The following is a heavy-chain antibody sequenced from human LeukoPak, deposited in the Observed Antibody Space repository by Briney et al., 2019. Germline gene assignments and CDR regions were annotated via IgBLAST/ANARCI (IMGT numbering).Heavy chain of an antibody. Sequence: GESLMISCKGSGYRFFSYWIAWVRQMPGKGLEWMGTIYPEDSDTRYNPSFQGQVTISVDNSISTAYLQWSSLKTSDTAMYYCATDMMGTTAPEHWGQGTPVTVSS. D-gene: IGHD2-21*02. V-gene: IGHV5-51*01. CDR3: ATDMMGTTAPEH. J-gene: IGHJ1*01. CDR2: IYPEDSDT. CDR1: GYRFFSYW.